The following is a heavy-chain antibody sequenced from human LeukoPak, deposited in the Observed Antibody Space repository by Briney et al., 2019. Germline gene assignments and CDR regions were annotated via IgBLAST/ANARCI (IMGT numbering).Heavy chain of an antibody. CDR1: GFTFSSYA. V-gene: IGHV3-23*01. CDR3: AKAVSGFYFDCLGDY. Sequence: GGSLGLSCAASGFTFSSYAMSWVRQAPGKGLEWVSAISGSGGSTYYADSVKGRFTISRDNSKNTLYLQMNSLRAEDTAVYYCAKAVSGFYFDCLGDYWGQGTLVTVSS. CDR2: ISGSGGST. J-gene: IGHJ4*02. D-gene: IGHD3-9*01.